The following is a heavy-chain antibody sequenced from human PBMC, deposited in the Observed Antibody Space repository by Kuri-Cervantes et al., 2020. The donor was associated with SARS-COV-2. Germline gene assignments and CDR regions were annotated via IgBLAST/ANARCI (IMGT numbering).Heavy chain of an antibody. D-gene: IGHD6-13*01. J-gene: IGHJ4*02. Sequence: GGSLRVSCTASGFTFGDYAMSWFRQAPGKGLEWVGLIRSKAYGGTTEYAASVKGRFTISRDDSKSIAYLQMNSLITEDTAVYYCTGPTYSSSWYSSDWGKYWGQGTLVTVSS. CDR2: IRSKAYGGTT. CDR3: TGPTYSSSWYSSDWGKY. CDR1: GFTFGDYA. V-gene: IGHV3-49*03.